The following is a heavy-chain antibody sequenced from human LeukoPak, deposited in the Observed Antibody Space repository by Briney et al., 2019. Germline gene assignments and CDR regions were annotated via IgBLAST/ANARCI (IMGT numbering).Heavy chain of an antibody. D-gene: IGHD1-26*01. V-gene: IGHV3-23*01. CDR3: ARGGWGGSYFDAFDI. Sequence: GGSLRLSCTASGFNFNVYAMNWVRQAPGKGLEWVSGITGSGAYTYYADPVKGRFTISRDSSKNTLYLQMNSLRAEDTAVYYCARGGWGGSYFDAFDIWGQGTMVTVSS. J-gene: IGHJ3*02. CDR2: ITGSGAYT. CDR1: GFNFNVYA.